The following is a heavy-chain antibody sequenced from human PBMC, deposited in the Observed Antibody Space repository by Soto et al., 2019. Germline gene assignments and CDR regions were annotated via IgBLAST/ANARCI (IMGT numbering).Heavy chain of an antibody. CDR3: AGSITGTCYYYMDV. J-gene: IGHJ6*03. V-gene: IGHV1-3*01. Sequence: QVQLVQSGAEVKKPGASVKVSCKASGYTFTSYAMHWVRQAPGQRLEWMGWINAGNGNTKYSQKFQGRVTITRDTSASTAYMELSSLRSEDMAVYYCAGSITGTCYYYMDVWGKGTTVTVSS. D-gene: IGHD1-20*01. CDR1: GYTFTSYA. CDR2: INAGNGNT.